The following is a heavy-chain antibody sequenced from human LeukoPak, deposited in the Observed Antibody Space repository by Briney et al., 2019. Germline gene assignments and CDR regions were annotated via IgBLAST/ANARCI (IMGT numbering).Heavy chain of an antibody. J-gene: IGHJ6*03. V-gene: IGHV4-34*01. Sequence: SETLSLTFAVYGESFSGYRWRGIRQTPGKGLEWIGKIGHTGSTIYNPSLKSRLTISVDTPKNQLSLELSSVTAADTAVYYCARGRYCDSTNCPYEGAFDYMNVWGKGTTVIVSS. CDR3: ARGRYCDSTNCPYEGAFDYMNV. CDR2: IGHTGST. D-gene: IGHD2-2*01. CDR1: GESFSGYR.